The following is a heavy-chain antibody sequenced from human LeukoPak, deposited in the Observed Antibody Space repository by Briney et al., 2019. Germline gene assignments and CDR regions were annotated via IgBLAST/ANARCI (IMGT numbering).Heavy chain of an antibody. J-gene: IGHJ4*02. CDR2: ISSSSSYI. CDR3: ARDQFSGSYTFDY. V-gene: IGHV3-21*01. D-gene: IGHD1-26*01. Sequence: GGSLRLSCAASGFTFSSYSMNWVRQAPGKGLEWVSFISSSSSYIYYADSVKGRFTISRDNAKNSLYLQMNSLRAEDTAVYYCARDQFSGSYTFDYWGQGTLVTVSS. CDR1: GFTFSSYS.